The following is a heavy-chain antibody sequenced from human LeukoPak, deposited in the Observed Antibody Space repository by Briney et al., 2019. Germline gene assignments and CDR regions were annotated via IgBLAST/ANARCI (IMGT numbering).Heavy chain of an antibody. J-gene: IGHJ4*02. Sequence: GGSLRLSCAGSGFAFSNYWMHWVRQAPGKGLVWVSRINSDGSTKNYADSVKGRFTISRDNAKNTLYLQMNSLRVEDTAVYYCAKVGATGAGAYYFDYWGQGTLVAVSS. D-gene: IGHD1-26*01. CDR1: GFAFSNYW. CDR2: INSDGSTK. V-gene: IGHV3-74*01. CDR3: AKVGATGAGAYYFDY.